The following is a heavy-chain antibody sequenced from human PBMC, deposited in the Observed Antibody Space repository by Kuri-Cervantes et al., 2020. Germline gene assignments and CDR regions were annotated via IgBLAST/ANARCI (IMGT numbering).Heavy chain of an antibody. CDR2: ISGAGTGQ. Sequence: GGSLRLSCVASGFTFSNYWMFWVRQAPGEGLVWVSQISGAGTGQSYADSVRGRFTMSRDNAKNTLYLEMNNLRVEDTAVYHCVRGGLLYAADFWGQGTLVTVSS. J-gene: IGHJ4*02. CDR1: GFTFSNYW. D-gene: IGHD1-26*01. CDR3: VRGGLLYAADF. V-gene: IGHV3-74*01.